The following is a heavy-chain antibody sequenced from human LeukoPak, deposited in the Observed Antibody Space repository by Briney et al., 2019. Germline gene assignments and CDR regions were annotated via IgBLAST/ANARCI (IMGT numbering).Heavy chain of an antibody. D-gene: IGHD6-19*01. CDR2: ISYDGSNK. J-gene: IGHJ4*02. V-gene: IGHV3-30-3*01. CDR3: AKDFTYSSGWWGY. CDR1: GFTFSSYA. Sequence: GGSLRLSCAASGFTFSSYAMHWVRQAPGKGLEWVAVISYDGSNKYYADSVKGRFTISRDNSKNTLYLQMNSLRAEDTAVYYCAKDFTYSSGWWGYWGQGTLVTVSS.